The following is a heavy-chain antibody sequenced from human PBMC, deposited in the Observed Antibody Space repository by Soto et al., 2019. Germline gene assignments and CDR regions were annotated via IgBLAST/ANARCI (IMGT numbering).Heavy chain of an antibody. CDR1: GGSITSVNHY. CDR3: AREVSGTGAFDS. Sequence: QVQLEQSGPGLVKPAQTLSLTCKISGGSITSVNHYWSWIRQSPGEGLEWIGYIFDSGTTHYNPSLKGRVTISGDASQSQFSLTIHSVTAADTAVYYCAREVSGTGAFDSWGQGTLVTVSS. CDR2: IFDSGTT. V-gene: IGHV4-31*02. D-gene: IGHD2-8*02. J-gene: IGHJ5*01.